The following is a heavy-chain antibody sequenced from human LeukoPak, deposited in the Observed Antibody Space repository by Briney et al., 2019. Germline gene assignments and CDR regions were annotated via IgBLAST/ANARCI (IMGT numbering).Heavy chain of an antibody. J-gene: IGHJ6*03. D-gene: IGHD2-15*01. Sequence: PGGSLRLSCAASGFTFSDYYMSCIRQVPGKGQEWISYISSSGSTTYYGNSVKGRFTISRDNAQNSLYQQMNSLRAEDTAVYYCARTKDVYYYYYMDVWGKGTTVTVSS. CDR3: ARTKDVYYYYYMDV. CDR2: ISSSGSTT. V-gene: IGHV3-11*04. CDR1: GFTFSDYY.